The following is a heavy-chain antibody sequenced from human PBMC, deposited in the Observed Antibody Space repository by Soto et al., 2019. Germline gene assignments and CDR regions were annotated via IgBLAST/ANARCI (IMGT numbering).Heavy chain of an antibody. CDR1: GGSISSSNW. Sequence: SETLSLTFAVSGGSISSSNWWSWVRQPPGKGLEWIGEIYHSGSTNYNPSLKSRVTISVDRSKNQFSLKLSSVNAADTAVYYCARDNWELRGFDYWGQGTLVTVS. CDR2: IYHSGST. D-gene: IGHD1-26*01. V-gene: IGHV4-4*02. CDR3: ARDNWELRGFDY. J-gene: IGHJ4*02.